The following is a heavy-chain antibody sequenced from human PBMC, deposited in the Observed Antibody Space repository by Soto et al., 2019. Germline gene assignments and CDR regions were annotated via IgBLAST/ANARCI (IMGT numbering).Heavy chain of an antibody. J-gene: IGHJ4*02. CDR1: GFTFSNYA. CDR2: IRGGGGNT. Sequence: EVQLLESGGGLVQPGGSLRLSCAASGFTFSNYAMSWVRQTPGKGLEWDSTIRGGGGNTYYPDSVKGRFTISRDNSNDTVYLQMNSMRAEDTAIYSCAKERLGRGADYWGQGALVTVTS. V-gene: IGHV3-23*01. CDR3: AKERLGRGADY.